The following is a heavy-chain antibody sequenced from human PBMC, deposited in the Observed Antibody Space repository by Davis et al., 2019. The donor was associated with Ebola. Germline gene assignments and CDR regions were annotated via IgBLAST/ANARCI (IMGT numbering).Heavy chain of an antibody. J-gene: IGHJ4*02. Sequence: ESLKISFASSGFTFSSYSMHWVRQAPGKGLEWVSYISSSSSTIYYADSVKGRFTISRDNAKNSLYLQMNSLRDEDTAVYYCARDRGDLAIPFDYWGQGTLVTVSS. CDR2: ISSSSSTI. V-gene: IGHV3-48*02. CDR1: GFTFSSYS. CDR3: ARDRGDLAIPFDY. D-gene: IGHD2-21*01.